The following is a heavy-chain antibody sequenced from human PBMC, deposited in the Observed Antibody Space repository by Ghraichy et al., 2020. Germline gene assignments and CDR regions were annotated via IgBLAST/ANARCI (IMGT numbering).Heavy chain of an antibody. CDR1: GGSISSDY. D-gene: IGHD4-17*01. J-gene: IGHJ5*02. CDR3: ARERAYGSRRWFDP. Sequence: SETLSLTCTVSGGSISSDYWNWVRQPPGKGLEWLGSIFYTGSVNYNPSVKSRVTISLNTSRMQFSLNLTSLTAADTAVYYCARERAYGSRRWFDPWGQGTLVTVSS. CDR2: IFYTGSV. V-gene: IGHV4-59*13.